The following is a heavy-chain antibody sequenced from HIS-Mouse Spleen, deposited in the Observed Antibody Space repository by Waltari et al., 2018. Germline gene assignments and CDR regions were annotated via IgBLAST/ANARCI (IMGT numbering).Heavy chain of an antibody. CDR3: ARGKGSSSWYYFDY. CDR2: IKHSGST. D-gene: IGHD6-13*01. V-gene: IGHV4-34*01. J-gene: IGHJ4*02. CDR1: GGSFSGHY. Sequence: QVQLQQWGAGLLKPSETLSLTCASYGGSFSGHYWSWIRQPPGKGLEWIGEIKHSGSTNYNPSLKSRVTISVDTSKNQFSLKLSSVTAADTAVYYCARGKGSSSWYYFDYWGQGTLVTVSS.